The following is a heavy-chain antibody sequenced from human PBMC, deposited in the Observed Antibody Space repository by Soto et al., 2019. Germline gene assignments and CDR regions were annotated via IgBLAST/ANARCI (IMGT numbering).Heavy chain of an antibody. J-gene: IGHJ4*02. Sequence: ASETLSLTCTVSGASISSYYWTWIRQPAGKGLEWIGRIFTSGGTNYNPSLKSRVTMSVDTSKNQFSLKLTSVTAADTAVYYCARGFGSSWYYFDYWGQGTLVTVSS. CDR1: GASISSYY. CDR2: IFTSGGT. D-gene: IGHD2-15*01. V-gene: IGHV4-4*07. CDR3: ARGFGSSWYYFDY.